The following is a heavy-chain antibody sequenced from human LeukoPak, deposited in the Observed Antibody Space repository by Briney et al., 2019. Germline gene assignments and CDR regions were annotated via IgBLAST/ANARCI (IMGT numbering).Heavy chain of an antibody. D-gene: IGHD2-21*01. CDR3: CGVGGPGGGDFDI. V-gene: IGHV1-46*01. J-gene: IGHJ3*02. CDR1: GYTFTSYY. CDR2: INPSGGST. Sequence: GASVKVSCKASGYTFTSYYMHWVRQAPGQGLEWMGIINPSGGSTSYAQKFQGRVTMTRDTSTSTVYMELRSLRSEDTAVYYCCGVGGPGGGDFDIWGQGTMVTVSS.